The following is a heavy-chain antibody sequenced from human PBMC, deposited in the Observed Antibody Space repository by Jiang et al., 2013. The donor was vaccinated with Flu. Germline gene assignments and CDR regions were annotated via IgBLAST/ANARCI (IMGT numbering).Heavy chain of an antibody. D-gene: IGHD2-8*01. CDR1: GGSISSSSYY. V-gene: IGHV4-39*01. J-gene: IGHJ4*02. Sequence: LLKPSETLSLTCTVSGGSISSSSYYWGWIRQPPGKGLEWIGSIYYSGSTYYNPSLKSRVTISVDTSKNQFSLKLSSVTAADTAVYYCARTWRELYCTNGVCYFDYWGQGTLVTVSS. CDR2: IYYSGST. CDR3: ARTWRELYCTNGVCYFDY.